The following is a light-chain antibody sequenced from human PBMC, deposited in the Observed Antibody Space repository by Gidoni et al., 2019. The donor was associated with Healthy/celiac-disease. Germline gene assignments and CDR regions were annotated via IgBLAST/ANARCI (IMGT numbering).Light chain of an antibody. CDR2: AAS. CDR1: QGISSY. J-gene: IGKJ1*01. V-gene: IGKV1-8*01. CDR3: QQYYSYPRT. Sequence: IRMTQSPSSFSASTGDRVTITCRASQGISSYLAWYQQKPGKAPKLLIYAASNLQSGVPSRFSGSGSGTDFTLTISCLQSEDFATYYCQQYYSYPRTFGQGTKVEIK.